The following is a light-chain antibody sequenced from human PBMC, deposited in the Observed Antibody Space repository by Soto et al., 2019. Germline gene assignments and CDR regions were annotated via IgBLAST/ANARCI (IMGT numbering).Light chain of an antibody. CDR3: QQHNSSPYT. Sequence: DIQMTQSPSTLSASVGDRVTITCRASQSISSWLAWYQQKPGKAPKLLIYDASSLESGVPSRFSGSGSGTEFTLTISSLQPDDFASYYCQQHNSSPYTFGQGTKREIK. J-gene: IGKJ2*01. CDR2: DAS. CDR1: QSISSW. V-gene: IGKV1-5*01.